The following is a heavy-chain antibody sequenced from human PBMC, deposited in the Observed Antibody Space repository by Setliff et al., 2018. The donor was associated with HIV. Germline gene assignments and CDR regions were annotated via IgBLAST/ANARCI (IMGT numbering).Heavy chain of an antibody. Sequence: SETLSLTCTVSGDSINSYYWSWIRQPAGKGLEWIGRIYTSGTPNYNPSLKRRVTMSLDTSKNQFSLKVRSVTASDTAVYYCAGNFWNGPPDYYYYGMDVWGQGTTVTVSS. D-gene: IGHD3-3*01. J-gene: IGHJ6*02. CDR2: IYTSGTP. CDR1: GDSINSYY. V-gene: IGHV4-4*07. CDR3: AGNFWNGPPDYYYYGMDV.